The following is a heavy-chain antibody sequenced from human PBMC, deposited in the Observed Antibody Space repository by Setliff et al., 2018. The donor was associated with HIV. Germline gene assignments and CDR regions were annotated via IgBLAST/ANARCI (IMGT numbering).Heavy chain of an antibody. CDR3: ARMLLNYYDSSGYYPVRYFDY. D-gene: IGHD3-22*01. CDR2: INQDGSAR. J-gene: IGHJ4*02. Sequence: GGSLRLSCAAFGFTFSSYSMNWVRQAPGKGLEWVANINQDGSARVYVDSVKGRFTISRDNAKNSLYLQMDNLRAEDTAFYYCARMLLNYYDSSGYYPVRYFDYWGQGTLVTVSS. V-gene: IGHV3-7*03. CDR1: GFTFSSYS.